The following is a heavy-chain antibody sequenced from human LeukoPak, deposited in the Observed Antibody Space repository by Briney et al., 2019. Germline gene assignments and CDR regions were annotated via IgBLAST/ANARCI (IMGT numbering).Heavy chain of an antibody. J-gene: IGHJ6*02. Sequence: GGSLRLSCSASGFTFSTNAMHWVRQAPGKGLEWVSAISGSDGSTFYADSVKGRFSISRDNSKNTLYLHMNSLRAEDTALYYCATASYSSGPYYYGMDVWGHGTTVTVSS. V-gene: IGHV3-23*01. D-gene: IGHD6-19*01. CDR3: ATASYSSGPYYYGMDV. CDR2: ISGSDGST. CDR1: GFTFSTNA.